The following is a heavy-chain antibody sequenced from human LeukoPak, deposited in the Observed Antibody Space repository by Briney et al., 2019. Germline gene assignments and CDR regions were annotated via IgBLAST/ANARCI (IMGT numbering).Heavy chain of an antibody. Sequence: GASVKVSCKASGYTFTSYAMHWVRQAPGQRPEWMGWINAGNGNTKYSQKFQGRVTITRDTSASTAYMELSSLRSEDTAVYYCARVACSGGSCYSRYYDFDYWGQGTLVTVSS. D-gene: IGHD2-15*01. CDR2: INAGNGNT. CDR3: ARVACSGGSCYSRYYDFDY. CDR1: GYTFTSYA. V-gene: IGHV1-3*01. J-gene: IGHJ4*02.